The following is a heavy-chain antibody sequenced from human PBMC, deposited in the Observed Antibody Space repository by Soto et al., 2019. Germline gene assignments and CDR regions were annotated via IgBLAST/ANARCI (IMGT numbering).Heavy chain of an antibody. D-gene: IGHD6-19*01. CDR1: GYSFTSYW. CDR2: IYPGDSDT. J-gene: IGHJ4*02. CDR3: ARVDGHPSGWSRQFSPDKKGNDY. V-gene: IGHV5-51*01. Sequence: PGESLKISCKGSGYSFTSYWIGWVRQMPGKGLEWMGIIYPGDSDTRYSPSFQGQVTISADKSISTAYLQWSSLKASDTAMYYCARVDGHPSGWSRQFSPDKKGNDYWGQGTLVTVSS.